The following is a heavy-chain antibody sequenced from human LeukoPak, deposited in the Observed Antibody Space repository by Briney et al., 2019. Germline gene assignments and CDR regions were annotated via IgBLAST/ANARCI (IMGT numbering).Heavy chain of an antibody. D-gene: IGHD3-10*01. J-gene: IGHJ4*02. CDR1: GFTFSNAW. CDR3: ATPGSLLDY. Sequence: GGSLRLSCAGSGFTFSNAWMSWVRQAPGKGLEWVGRIKSKSDGGTTDYAAPVKGRFTISRDDSENTLYLQMSNLKIDDTAVYYCATPGSLLDYWGQGTLVTVSS. CDR2: IKSKSDGGTT. V-gene: IGHV3-15*01.